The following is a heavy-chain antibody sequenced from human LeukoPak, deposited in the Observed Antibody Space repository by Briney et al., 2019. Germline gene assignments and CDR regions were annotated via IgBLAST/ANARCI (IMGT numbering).Heavy chain of an antibody. CDR3: ARVIIVGATGI. J-gene: IGHJ3*02. V-gene: IGHV3-48*03. CDR2: ISSGGSTV. Sequence: GGSLRLSCAASGFTFSSYEMNWVRQAPGKGLERVSYISSGGSTVHYADSVKGRFTISRDNAKNSLFLQMNSLTAEDTAVYYCARVIIVGATGIWGQGTMVTVSS. CDR1: GFTFSSYE. D-gene: IGHD1-26*01.